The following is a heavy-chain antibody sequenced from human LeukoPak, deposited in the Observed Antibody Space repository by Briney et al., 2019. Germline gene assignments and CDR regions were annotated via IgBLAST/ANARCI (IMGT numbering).Heavy chain of an antibody. J-gene: IGHJ4*02. CDR3: ARSSGGYSVVVPAAIDY. V-gene: IGHV3-20*04. CDR1: GFTFDDYG. Sequence: GGSLRLSCAASGFTFDDYGMSWVRQAPGKGLEWVSGINWNGGSTGYADSVKGRFTISRDNAKNSLYLQMNSLRAEDTALYYCARSSGGYSVVVPAAIDYWGQGTLVTVSS. D-gene: IGHD2-2*01. CDR2: INWNGGST.